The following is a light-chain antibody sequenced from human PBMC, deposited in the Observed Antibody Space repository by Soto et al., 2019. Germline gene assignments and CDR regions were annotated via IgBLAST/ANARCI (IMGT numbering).Light chain of an antibody. V-gene: IGKV1-5*03. CDR3: QQGTTFST. CDR2: KAS. CDR1: QSIDIW. Sequence: DIQMTQSPSTLSASVGDRVTITCRASQSIDIWLAWYQQKPGKAPNLLIYKASTLETGVPSRFTGSGSRDLFILTINSLPPDAFANYYCQQGTTFSTFGQGTKVEMK. J-gene: IGKJ1*01.